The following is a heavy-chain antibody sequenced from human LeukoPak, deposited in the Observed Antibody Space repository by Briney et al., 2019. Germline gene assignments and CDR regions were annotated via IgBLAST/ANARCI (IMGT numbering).Heavy chain of an antibody. CDR3: ARDGITCTRDY. Sequence: GGSLRLSCAASGFIFRSYWMVWVRQAPGKGLEWVASIDEHGFKTYYAASVTGRFTISKDTAKNSLDLQMNSLRAEDTAAYYCARDGITCTRDYWGQGALVTVSS. D-gene: IGHD1-7*01. J-gene: IGHJ4*02. CDR2: IDEHGFKT. V-gene: IGHV3-7*01. CDR1: GFIFRSYW.